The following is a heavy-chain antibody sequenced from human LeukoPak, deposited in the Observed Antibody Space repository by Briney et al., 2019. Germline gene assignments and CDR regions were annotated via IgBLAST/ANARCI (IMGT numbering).Heavy chain of an antibody. D-gene: IGHD1-1*01. Sequence: PGESLKISCKCSGYNFPSYWIGWVRQLPGKGLEWVGIIYPGDSDTRYSPSFQGQVTISVDRSITTAYLQWSSLRASDTAIYYCARASTLDYWGQGTLVAVSS. CDR3: ARASTLDY. CDR1: GYNFPSYW. V-gene: IGHV5-51*01. J-gene: IGHJ4*02. CDR2: IYPGDSDT.